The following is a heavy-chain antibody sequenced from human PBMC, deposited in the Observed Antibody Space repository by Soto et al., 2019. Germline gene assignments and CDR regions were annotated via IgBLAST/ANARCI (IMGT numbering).Heavy chain of an antibody. CDR3: ARGDYGDFGSDY. CDR1: GFTFSSYS. CDR2: ISSSSSYI. Sequence: EVQLVESGGGLVQPGGSLRLSCAASGFTFSSYSMNWVRQAPGKGLEWVSSISSSSSYIYYADSVKGRFTISRDNAKNSLYLQMNSLRAEDTAVYYCARGDYGDFGSDYWGQGTLVTVSS. V-gene: IGHV3-21*01. D-gene: IGHD4-17*01. J-gene: IGHJ4*02.